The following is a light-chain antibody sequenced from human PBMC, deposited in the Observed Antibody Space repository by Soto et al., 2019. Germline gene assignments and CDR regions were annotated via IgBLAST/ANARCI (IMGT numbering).Light chain of an antibody. J-gene: IGKJ5*01. CDR1: QSISRG. Sequence: DIQMTQSPSTLSASLGDRVTITCRASQSISRGVAWYQQKPGKAPKVLIYDASSLESGVPSRFSGSGSGTEFTLTISSLQPDDFATYYCQQYNSYPMTFGQGTRLEI. V-gene: IGKV1-5*01. CDR3: QQYNSYPMT. CDR2: DAS.